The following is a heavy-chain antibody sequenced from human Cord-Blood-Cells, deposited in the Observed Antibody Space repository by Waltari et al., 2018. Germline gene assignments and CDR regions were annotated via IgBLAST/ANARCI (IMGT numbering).Heavy chain of an antibody. Sequence: QITLKESGPTLVKPTQTLTLTCTFSGFSLSTSGVGVGWIRQPPGRALEWLALIYWDDDKRYSPSLKSRLTITKDTSKNQVVLTMTNMDPEDTATYYCAHTVGIAAAGTPFDYWGQGTLVTVSS. V-gene: IGHV2-5*02. CDR2: IYWDDDK. CDR1: GFSLSTSGVG. J-gene: IGHJ4*02. D-gene: IGHD6-13*01. CDR3: AHTVGIAAAGTPFDY.